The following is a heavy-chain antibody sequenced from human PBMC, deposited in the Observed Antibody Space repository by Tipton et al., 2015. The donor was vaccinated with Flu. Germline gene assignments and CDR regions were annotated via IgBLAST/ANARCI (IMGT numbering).Heavy chain of an antibody. CDR1: GYTFTDYY. J-gene: IGHJ4*02. CDR3: ARIWAKLKQPKYYSDK. V-gene: IGHV1-2*02. CDR2: INPKSGGA. D-gene: IGHD2/OR15-2a*01. Sequence: QVQLVQSGAEVKKPGASLKVSCKASGYTFTDYYIHWVRQAPGQGLEWMGWINPKSGGANYAQGFQGRVIMTRDTSISTAYMDLSNLRLDETAMYYCARIWAKLKQPKYYSDKWVQGTQVTVSS.